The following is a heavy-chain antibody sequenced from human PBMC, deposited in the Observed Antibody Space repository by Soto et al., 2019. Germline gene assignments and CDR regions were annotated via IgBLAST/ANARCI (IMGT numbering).Heavy chain of an antibody. D-gene: IGHD1-26*01. V-gene: IGHV4-61*01. CDR1: GGSVSSGSYY. CDR3: ASERDSGSYSDGMDV. Sequence: SETLSLTCTVSGGSVSSGSYYWSWIRQPPGKGLEWIGYIYYSGSTNYNPSLKSRVTISVDTSKNQFSLKLSSVTAADTAVYYCASERDSGSYSDGMDVWGQGTTVTVSS. CDR2: IYYSGST. J-gene: IGHJ6*02.